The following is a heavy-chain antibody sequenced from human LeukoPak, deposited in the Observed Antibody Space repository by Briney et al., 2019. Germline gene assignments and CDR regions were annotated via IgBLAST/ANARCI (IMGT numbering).Heavy chain of an antibody. D-gene: IGHD5-24*01. Sequence: GGSLKLSCAASGFTFSSYPMHWVRQAPGKGLEYVSAISSNGDTTYYANSVRGRFTIPRDNSKNTLYLQMGSLRTEDMAIYYCARETIGTNDYWGQGTLVTVSS. CDR3: ARETIGTNDY. CDR1: GFTFSSYP. J-gene: IGHJ4*02. CDR2: ISSNGDTT. V-gene: IGHV3-64*01.